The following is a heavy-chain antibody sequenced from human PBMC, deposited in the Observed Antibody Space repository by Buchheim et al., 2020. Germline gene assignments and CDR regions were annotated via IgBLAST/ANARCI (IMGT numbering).Heavy chain of an antibody. D-gene: IGHD6-13*01. CDR3: ARDSKGGSSWLNYYYYYGMDV. CDR2: IIPILGIA. V-gene: IGHV1-69*08. Sequence: QVQLVQSGAEVKKPGSSVKVSCKASGGTFSSYTISWVRQAPGQGLEWMGRIIPILGIANYAQKFQGRVTITADKSTSTAYMELSSLRSEDTAVYYCARDSKGGSSWLNYYYYYGMDVWGQGTT. CDR1: GGTFSSYT. J-gene: IGHJ6*02.